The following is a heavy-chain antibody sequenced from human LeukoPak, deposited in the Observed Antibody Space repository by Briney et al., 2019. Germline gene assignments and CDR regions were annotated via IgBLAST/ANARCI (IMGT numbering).Heavy chain of an antibody. CDR2: ISGSGGST. CDR1: GFTVSSNY. CDR3: AAMVRGVIRFDY. Sequence: GGSLRLSCAASGFTVSSNYMSWVRQAPGKGLEWVSAISGSGGSTYYADSVKGRFTISRDNSKNTLYLQMNSLRAEDTAVYYCAAMVRGVIRFDYWGQGTLVTVSS. J-gene: IGHJ4*02. D-gene: IGHD3-10*01. V-gene: IGHV3-23*01.